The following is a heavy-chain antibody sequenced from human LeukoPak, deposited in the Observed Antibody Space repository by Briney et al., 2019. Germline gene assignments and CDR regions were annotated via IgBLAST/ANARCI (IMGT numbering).Heavy chain of an antibody. J-gene: IGHJ4*02. D-gene: IGHD2-15*01. CDR3: ARDPLFCSGGSCYLAYFDY. V-gene: IGHV3-7*01. Sequence: GGSLRLSCAASGFSFSSYWMSWVRQAPGKGLEWVANIKQDGSEKYYVDSVKGRFTISRDNAKNSLYLQMNSLRDEDTAVYYCARDPLFCSGGSCYLAYFDYWGQGTLVTVSS. CDR2: IKQDGSEK. CDR1: GFSFSSYW.